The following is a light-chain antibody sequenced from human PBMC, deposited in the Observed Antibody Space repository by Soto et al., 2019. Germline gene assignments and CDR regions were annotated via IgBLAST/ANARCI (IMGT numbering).Light chain of an antibody. Sequence: DIQMTQSPSSLSASVGDRVTITCQASQDISNYLNWYQQKPGKAPKLLIYDASNLETGVPSRFSGSGSGTDFTFTISILQPEDIATYYCQQYDNPQFTFGPGTKVDIK. CDR1: QDISNY. J-gene: IGKJ3*01. V-gene: IGKV1-33*01. CDR3: QQYDNPQFT. CDR2: DAS.